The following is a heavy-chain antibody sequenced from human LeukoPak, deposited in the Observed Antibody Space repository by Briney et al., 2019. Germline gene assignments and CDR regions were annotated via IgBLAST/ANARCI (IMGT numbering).Heavy chain of an antibody. D-gene: IGHD3-10*01. CDR1: GGTXSSYA. J-gene: IGHJ3*02. CDR2: IIPIFGTA. CDR3: ATVGSGSYYNLRVEAFDI. V-gene: IGHV1-69*01. Sequence: SVKVSCKASGGTXSSYAISWVRQAPGQGLEWMGGIIPIFGTANYAQKFQGRVTITADESTSTAYMELSSLRSEDTAVYYCATVGSGSYYNLRVEAFDIWGQGTMVTVSS.